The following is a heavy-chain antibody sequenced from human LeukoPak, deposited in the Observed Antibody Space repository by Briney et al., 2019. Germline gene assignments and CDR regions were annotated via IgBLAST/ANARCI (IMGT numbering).Heavy chain of an antibody. Sequence: PSETLSLTCTVSGGSISSYYWSWIRQPPGKGLEWIGYIYYSGSTNYNPSLKSRVTISVDTSKNQFSLKLSSVTAADTAVYYCARLQRVARTHWFDPWGQGTLVTVSS. CDR1: GGSISSYY. J-gene: IGHJ5*02. CDR2: IYYSGST. V-gene: IGHV4-59*01. D-gene: IGHD6-6*01. CDR3: ARLQRVARTHWFDP.